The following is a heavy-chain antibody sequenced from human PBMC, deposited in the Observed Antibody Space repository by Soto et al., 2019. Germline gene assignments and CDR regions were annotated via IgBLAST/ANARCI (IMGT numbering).Heavy chain of an antibody. Sequence: SETLSLTCAVSGYSISSGYYWGCIRQPPGKGLDWIGSIYHSGSTYYNPSLKSRVTISVDTSKNQFSLKLSSVTAADTAVYYCARAAGGGYCSGGSCYSRAFDIWGQGTMVTV. CDR1: GYSISSGYY. D-gene: IGHD2-15*01. V-gene: IGHV4-38-2*01. J-gene: IGHJ3*02. CDR2: IYHSGST. CDR3: ARAAGGGYCSGGSCYSRAFDI.